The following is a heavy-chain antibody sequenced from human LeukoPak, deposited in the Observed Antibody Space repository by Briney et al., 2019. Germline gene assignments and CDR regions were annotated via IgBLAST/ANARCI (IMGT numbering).Heavy chain of an antibody. V-gene: IGHV3-23*01. D-gene: IGHD1-7*01. J-gene: IGHJ4*02. Sequence: GGSLRLSCVASGFTFSSYAMTWVRQAPGRGLEWVSGICAGGGRIYYADSVRGRFTISRGNSKNTLYLQMNSLRAEDTAVYYCAKFRGGSRENYHFDYWGQGTLVTVSS. CDR3: AKFRGGSRENYHFDY. CDR2: ICAGGGRI. CDR1: GFTFSSYA.